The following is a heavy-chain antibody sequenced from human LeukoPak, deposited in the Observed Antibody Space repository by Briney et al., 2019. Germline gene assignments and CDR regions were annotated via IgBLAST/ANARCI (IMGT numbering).Heavy chain of an antibody. D-gene: IGHD3-10*01. J-gene: IGHJ4*02. CDR2: INPSGGST. CDR3: ARAEYYFGSGSHFDS. CDR1: GYTFTSYY. V-gene: IGHV1-46*01. Sequence: ASVKVSCKASGYTFTSYYMHWVRQAPGQGLEWMGIINPSGGSTNYAQKFQGRVTMTRDTSTSTVYMELNSLRSEDTAIYYCARAEYYFGSGSHFDSWGQGTLVTVSS.